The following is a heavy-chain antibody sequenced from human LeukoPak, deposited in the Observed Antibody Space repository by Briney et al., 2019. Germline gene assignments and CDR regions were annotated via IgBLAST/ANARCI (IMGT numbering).Heavy chain of an antibody. J-gene: IGHJ6*03. CDR1: GFTFSSYS. D-gene: IGHD2-15*01. Sequence: GGSLRLSCAASGFTFSSYSMNWVRQAPGKGLEWVSSISSSSSYIYYADSVKGRFTIYRDNAKNSLYLQMNSLRAEDTAVYYCARAGYCSGGSCMGGYMDVWGKGTTVTVSS. CDR3: ARAGYCSGGSCMGGYMDV. V-gene: IGHV3-21*01. CDR2: ISSSSSYI.